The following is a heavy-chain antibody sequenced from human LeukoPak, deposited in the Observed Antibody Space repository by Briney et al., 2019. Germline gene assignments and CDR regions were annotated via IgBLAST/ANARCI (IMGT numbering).Heavy chain of an antibody. V-gene: IGHV3-73*01. Sequence: VGSLKLSCAASGFTFSASALHWVRQASGRGLEWIGRIQSKTNNYATTYAASVKGRFTISRDDSRNTAYLQMNSLKTEDTAVYYCTRHPGLGLVKAASDDYWGQGTVVTVSS. CDR1: GFTFSASA. CDR3: TRHPGLGLVKAASDDY. D-gene: IGHD2-15*01. J-gene: IGHJ4*02. CDR2: IQSKTNNYAT.